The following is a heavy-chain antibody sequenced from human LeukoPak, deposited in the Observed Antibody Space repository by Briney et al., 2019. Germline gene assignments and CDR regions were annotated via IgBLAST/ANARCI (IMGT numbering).Heavy chain of an antibody. CDR3: ARALTDAFDI. CDR2: ISSSSSYI. Sequence: KSGGSLRLSCAASGFTFSSYSMNWVRQAPGKGLEWVSSISSSSSYIYYADSVKDRFTISRDNAKNSLYLQMNSLRAEDTAVYYCARALTDAFDIWGQGTMVTVSS. J-gene: IGHJ3*02. V-gene: IGHV3-21*01. CDR1: GFTFSSYS.